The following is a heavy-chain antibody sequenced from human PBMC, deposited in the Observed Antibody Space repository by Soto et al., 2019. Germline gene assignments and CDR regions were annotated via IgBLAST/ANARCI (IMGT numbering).Heavy chain of an antibody. CDR2: ISGSGGIT. CDR3: AKGVRGLLIPWFDP. Sequence: GGSLRLSCAASGFTFSSYAMSWVRQAPGKGLEWVSAISGSGGITYYADSVKGRFTISRDNSKNTLYLQMNSLRAEDTAVYYCAKGVRGLLIPWFDPWGQGTLVTVSS. D-gene: IGHD3-16*01. CDR1: GFTFSSYA. J-gene: IGHJ5*02. V-gene: IGHV3-23*01.